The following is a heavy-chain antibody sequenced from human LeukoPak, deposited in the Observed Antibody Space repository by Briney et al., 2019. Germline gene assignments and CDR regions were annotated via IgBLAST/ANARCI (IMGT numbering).Heavy chain of an antibody. Sequence: PSETLSLTCTVSGGSISSSSYYWGWIRQPPGKGLEWIGSICYSGSTYYNPSLKSRVTISVDTSKNQFSLKLSSVTAADTAVYYCASGSLFDYWGQGTLVTVSS. D-gene: IGHD1-26*01. J-gene: IGHJ4*02. CDR3: ASGSLFDY. CDR2: ICYSGST. V-gene: IGHV4-39*01. CDR1: GGSISSSSYY.